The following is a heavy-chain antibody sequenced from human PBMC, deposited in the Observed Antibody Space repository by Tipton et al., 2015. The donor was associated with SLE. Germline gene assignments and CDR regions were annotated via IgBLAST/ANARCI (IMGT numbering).Heavy chain of an antibody. CDR3: RLITITSLFDY. Sequence: LSLTCAVSGGSISSGGYSWSWIRQPPGKGLEWIGFLYPSGSTYYNPSLKSRVTISVDTSKNQFSLKLSSVTAADTAVYYCRLITITSLFDYWGQGTLVTVSS. J-gene: IGHJ4*02. CDR2: LYPSGST. D-gene: IGHD3-16*01. V-gene: IGHV4-30-2*01. CDR1: GGSISSGGYS.